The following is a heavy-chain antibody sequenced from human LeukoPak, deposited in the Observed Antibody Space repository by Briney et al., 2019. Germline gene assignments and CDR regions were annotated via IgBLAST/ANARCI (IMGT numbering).Heavy chain of an antibody. Sequence: PGGSLRLSCAASGFTFSSYSMNWVRQAPGKGLEWFSSISSSGSSMFYADSVKGRFTISRDNAKNSLYLQMNSLRAEDTALYYCARDYLVVPAAMWWFDPRGQGTLVTVSS. CDR1: GFTFSSYS. CDR2: ISSSGSSM. V-gene: IGHV3-21*01. J-gene: IGHJ5*02. CDR3: ARDYLVVPAAMWWFDP. D-gene: IGHD2-2*01.